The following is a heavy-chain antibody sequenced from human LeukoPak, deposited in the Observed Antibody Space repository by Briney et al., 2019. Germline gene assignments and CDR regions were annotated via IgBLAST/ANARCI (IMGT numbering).Heavy chain of an antibody. D-gene: IGHD3-3*02. Sequence: SETLSLTCTVSGGSISSYYWSWIRQPPGKGLEWIGYIYYSGSTNYNPSLKSRVTISVDTSKNQFSLKLSSVTAADTAVYYCARELSNDAFVIWGQGTMVTVSS. CDR1: GGSISSYY. J-gene: IGHJ3*02. CDR2: IYYSGST. V-gene: IGHV4-59*01. CDR3: ARELSNDAFVI.